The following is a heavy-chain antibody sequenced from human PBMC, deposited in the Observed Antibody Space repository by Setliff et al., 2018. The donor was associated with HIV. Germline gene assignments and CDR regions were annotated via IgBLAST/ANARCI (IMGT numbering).Heavy chain of an antibody. CDR1: GYTFTSYA. Sequence: ASVKVSCKASGYTFTSYAMHWVRQAPGQGLEWMGRINPNMGDTQYAQKFQGRIIMTRDTSINTVYMELSSLTSDDTALYYCARQDIPTGYYLFDYWGQGTQVTVSS. CDR3: ARQDIPTGYYLFDY. CDR2: INPNMGDT. J-gene: IGHJ4*02. D-gene: IGHD3-9*01. V-gene: IGHV1-2*06.